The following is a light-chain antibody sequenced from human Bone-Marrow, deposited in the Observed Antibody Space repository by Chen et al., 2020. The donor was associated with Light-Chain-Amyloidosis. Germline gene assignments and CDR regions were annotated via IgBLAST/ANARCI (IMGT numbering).Light chain of an antibody. CDR1: SSNIGINY. V-gene: IGLV1-47*01. Sequence: QSVLTQPPSASGTPGQRVTISCSGASSNIGINYVYWYQHFPGAAPNLLIHRNNQRPSGLPSPLSASKSGTAAFPARSGVRSDGGSEDYCAARGGGVGAQVSGRGTNLNVL. CDR3: AARGGGVGAQV. CDR2: RNN. J-gene: IGLJ1*01.